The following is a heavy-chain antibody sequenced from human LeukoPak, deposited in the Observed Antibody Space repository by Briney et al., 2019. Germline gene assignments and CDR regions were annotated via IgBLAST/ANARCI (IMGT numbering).Heavy chain of an antibody. J-gene: IGHJ5*02. CDR1: GFTFSSYW. CDR2: IKQDGSEK. CDR3: ARWAPGYYDFWSGYYDWFDP. D-gene: IGHD3-3*01. Sequence: GGSLRLSCAASGFTFSSYWMSWVRQAPGKGLEWVANIKQDGSEKYYVDSVKGRFTISRDNAKNSLYLQMNSLRAEDTAVYYCARWAPGYYDFWSGYYDWFDPWGQGTLVTVSS. V-gene: IGHV3-7*01.